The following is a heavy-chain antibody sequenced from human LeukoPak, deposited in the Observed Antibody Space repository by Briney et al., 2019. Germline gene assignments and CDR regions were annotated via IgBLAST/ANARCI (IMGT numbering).Heavy chain of an antibody. CDR3: ARGQFQRGY. CDR1: GGSISNSSYY. Sequence: SETLSLTCTVSGGSISNSSYYWGWIRQPPGKGLEWIGSIYYSGSTYYNPSLKSRVTISVDTSKNQFSLKLSSVTAADTAVYYCARGQFQRGYWGQGTLVTVSS. CDR2: IYYSGST. V-gene: IGHV4-39*01. J-gene: IGHJ4*02. D-gene: IGHD3-10*01.